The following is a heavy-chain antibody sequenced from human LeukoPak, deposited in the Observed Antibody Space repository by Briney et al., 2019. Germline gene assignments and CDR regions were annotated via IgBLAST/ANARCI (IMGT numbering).Heavy chain of an antibody. J-gene: IGHJ4*02. Sequence: ASVTVSCKASGYTFTSYDINWVRQAPGQGLEGMGWMNPNSGNTGYAQKFQGRVTMTRNTSISTAYMELSSLRSEDTAVYYCARGASVYYDFWSGYPKRGAYFDYWGQGTLVTVSS. CDR2: MNPNSGNT. D-gene: IGHD3-3*01. V-gene: IGHV1-8*01. CDR1: GYTFTSYD. CDR3: ARGASVYYDFWSGYPKRGAYFDY.